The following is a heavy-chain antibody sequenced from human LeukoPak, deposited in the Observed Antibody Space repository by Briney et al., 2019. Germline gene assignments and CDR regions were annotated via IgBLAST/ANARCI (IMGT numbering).Heavy chain of an antibody. V-gene: IGHV1-2*06. CDR2: INPNSGGT. Sequence: EASVKVSCKASGYTFTGYYMHWVRQAPGQGLEWMGRINPNSGGTNYAQKFQGRVTMTRDTSISTAYMELSRLRSDDTAVYYCARVRSNCSGGSCVSYGMDVWGQGTTVTVSS. D-gene: IGHD2-15*01. CDR3: ARVRSNCSGGSCVSYGMDV. CDR1: GYTFTGYY. J-gene: IGHJ6*02.